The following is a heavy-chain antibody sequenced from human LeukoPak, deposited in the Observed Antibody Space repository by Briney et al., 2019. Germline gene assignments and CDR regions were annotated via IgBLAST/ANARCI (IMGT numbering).Heavy chain of an antibody. CDR2: INTNTGNP. CDR1: GYTFTSYA. CDR3: ARDLSIAALYGMDV. J-gene: IGHJ6*02. V-gene: IGHV7-4-1*02. D-gene: IGHD6-6*01. Sequence: GASVKVSCKASGYTFTSYAMNWVRQAPGQGLEWMGWINTNTGNPTYAQGFTGRFVFSLDTSVSTAYLQISSLKAEDTAVYYRARDLSIAALYGMDVWGQGTTVTVSS.